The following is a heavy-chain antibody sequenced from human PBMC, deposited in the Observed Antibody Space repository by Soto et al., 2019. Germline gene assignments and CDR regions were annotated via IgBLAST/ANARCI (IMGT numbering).Heavy chain of an antibody. V-gene: IGHV5-51*01. D-gene: IGHD6-13*01. CDR3: ARARSSSWYGVYFDF. Sequence: GESLKISCKGSGYSFTSYWIGWVRQMPGKGLEWMGIIYPGDSDTRYSPSFQGQVTISADKSISTAYLQWSSLKASDTAIYYCARARSSSWYGVYFDFWGPGTLVTVSS. J-gene: IGHJ4*02. CDR2: IYPGDSDT. CDR1: GYSFTSYW.